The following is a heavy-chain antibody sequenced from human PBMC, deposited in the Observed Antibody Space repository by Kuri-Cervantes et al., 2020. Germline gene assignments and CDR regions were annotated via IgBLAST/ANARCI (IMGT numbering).Heavy chain of an antibody. Sequence: GSLRPPCTLPGCSISTYYRTWIRQPPGQGLEWSGYIYYTGSTTYNPSLKSRVTISVDTSNNQFSLNLHSVTAADTAVYYCARDTLAFNDYITHLGDVWGQGTTVTVSS. J-gene: IGHJ6*02. CDR1: GCSISTYY. V-gene: IGHV4-59*01. D-gene: IGHD4-11*01. CDR3: ARDTLAFNDYITHLGDV. CDR2: IYYTGST.